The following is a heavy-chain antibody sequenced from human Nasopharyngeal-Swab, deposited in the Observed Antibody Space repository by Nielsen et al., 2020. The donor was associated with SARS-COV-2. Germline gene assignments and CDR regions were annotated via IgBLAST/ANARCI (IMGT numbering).Heavy chain of an antibody. CDR1: GYTFTGYY. CDR2: INPNSGGT. J-gene: IGHJ6*03. Sequence: ASVKVSCKASGYTFTGYYMHWVRQAPGQGLEWMGRINPNSGGTNYAQKFQGRVTMTRDTSISTAYMELGRLRSDDTAVYYCARDLMYYYGSGSSPFYMDVWGKGTTVTVSS. V-gene: IGHV1-2*06. D-gene: IGHD3-10*01. CDR3: ARDLMYYYGSGSSPFYMDV.